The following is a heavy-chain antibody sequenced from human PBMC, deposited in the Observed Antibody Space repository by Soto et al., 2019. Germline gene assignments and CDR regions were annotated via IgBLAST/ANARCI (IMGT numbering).Heavy chain of an antibody. D-gene: IGHD3-3*01. Sequence: GRTDVNPTPTLTVTCTFAGFSLITSGVGVGCMRKQTGTELEWLALIYCDDDKRYSPSLKSRLTITKDTSKNHVVLTMTNMDPVDTATHYCAHTNRKYYDFWSGYFSYWGQGTMVTVSS. CDR3: AHTNRKYYDFWSGYFSY. V-gene: IGHV2-5*02. CDR1: GFSLITSGVG. CDR2: IYCDDDK. J-gene: IGHJ4*02.